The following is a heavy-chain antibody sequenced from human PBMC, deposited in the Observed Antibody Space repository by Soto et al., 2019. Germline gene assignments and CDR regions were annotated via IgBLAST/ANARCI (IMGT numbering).Heavy chain of an antibody. V-gene: IGHV1-3*01. Sequence: QVQLVQSGAEVKKPGASVKVSCKASGYTFTSYAMHWVRQAPGQRLEWMGWINAGNGNTKYSQKFQGRVTIIRDTSASTAYMELSRLRSEDTAVYYRATRASTLLDYWGQGPPVTVSS. CDR2: INAGNGNT. J-gene: IGHJ4*02. CDR1: GYTFTSYA. CDR3: ATRASTLLDY. D-gene: IGHD1-26*01.